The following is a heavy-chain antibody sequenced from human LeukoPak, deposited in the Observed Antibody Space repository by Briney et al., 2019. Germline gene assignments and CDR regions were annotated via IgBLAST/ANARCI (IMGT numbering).Heavy chain of an antibody. V-gene: IGHV3-30*18. CDR2: TSYDETKR. CDR1: GFVFSTYG. J-gene: IGHJ4*02. D-gene: IGHD1-26*01. Sequence: GTSLRLSCAASGFVFSTYGMHWVRQAPGKGLEWVAATSYDETKRYYADSVKGRFTISRDNSKNTLYLQLNSLRTEDTALYYCAKDFYRETGGIDYWGQGTLVTVSS. CDR3: AKDFYRETGGIDY.